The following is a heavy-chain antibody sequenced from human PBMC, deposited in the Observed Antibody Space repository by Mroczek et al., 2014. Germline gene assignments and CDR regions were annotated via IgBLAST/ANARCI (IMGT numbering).Heavy chain of an antibody. D-gene: IGHD3-16*02. V-gene: IGHV3-30-3*01. CDR3: ASRPYDYVWGSYRYDRGEVEGANDY. Sequence: ESGGGVVQPGRSLRLSCAASGFTFSSYAMHWVRQAPGKGLEWVAVISYDGSNKYYADSVKGRFTISRDNSKNTLYLQMNSLRAEDTAVYYCASRPYDYVWGSYRYDRGEVEGANDYWGQGTPGH. J-gene: IGHJ4*02. CDR1: GFTFSSYA. CDR2: ISYDGSNK.